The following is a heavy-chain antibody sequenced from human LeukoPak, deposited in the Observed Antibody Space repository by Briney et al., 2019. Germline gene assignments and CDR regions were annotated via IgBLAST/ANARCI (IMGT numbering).Heavy chain of an antibody. J-gene: IGHJ4*02. CDR3: ARDGTSTDDY. V-gene: IGHV1-18*01. Sequence: ASVKVSCKTSGYTFSNFGINWVRQAPGQGLEWMGWISGNNDNPNYGQKFQGRFTVTTDSSTSTAYMELRNLRFDDTAVYYCARDGTSTDDYWGQGTLITVSS. CDR1: GYTFSNFG. D-gene: IGHD2-2*01. CDR2: ISGNNDNP.